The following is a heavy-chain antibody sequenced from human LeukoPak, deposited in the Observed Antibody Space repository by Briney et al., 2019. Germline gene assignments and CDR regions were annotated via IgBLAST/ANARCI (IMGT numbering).Heavy chain of an antibody. D-gene: IGHD3-10*01. CDR2: TYYRSKWYN. V-gene: IGHV6-1*01. CDR3: ARGGRVLWFGELFNFDY. CDR1: GDSVSSNSAA. Sequence: SQTLSLTCAISGDSVSSNSAAWNWIRQSPSRGLEWLGRTYYRSKWYNDYAVSVKSRITINPDTSKNQFPLQLNSVTPEDTAVYYCARGGRVLWFGELFNFDYWGQGTLVTVSS. J-gene: IGHJ4*02.